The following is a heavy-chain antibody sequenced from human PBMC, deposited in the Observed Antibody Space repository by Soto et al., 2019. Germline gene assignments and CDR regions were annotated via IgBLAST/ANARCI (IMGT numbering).Heavy chain of an antibody. D-gene: IGHD3-3*01. J-gene: IGHJ4*02. CDR1: GFTFSSYA. CDR2: ISGSGGST. Sequence: PGGSLRLSCAASGFTFSSYAMSWVRQAPGKGLEWVSAISGSGGSTYYADSVKGRFTISRDNSKNTLYLQMNSLRAEGTAVYYCAKGGAYFGVVISFDYWGQGTLVTVS. V-gene: IGHV3-23*01. CDR3: AKGGAYFGVVISFDY.